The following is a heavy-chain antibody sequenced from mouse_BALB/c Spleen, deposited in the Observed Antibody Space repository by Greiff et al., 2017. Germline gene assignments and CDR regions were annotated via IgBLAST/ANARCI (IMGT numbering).Heavy chain of an antibody. V-gene: IGHV1-31*01. CDR2: INPYNGAT. CDR1: GYSFTGYY. Sequence: VQLQQSGPELVKPGASVKISCKASGYSFTGYYMHWVKQSHVKSLEWIGRINPYNGATSYNQNFKDKASLTVDKSSSTAYMELHSLTSEDSAVYYCARGLGRVYAMDYWGQGTSVTVSS. CDR3: ARGLGRVYAMDY. J-gene: IGHJ4*01. D-gene: IGHD4-1*01.